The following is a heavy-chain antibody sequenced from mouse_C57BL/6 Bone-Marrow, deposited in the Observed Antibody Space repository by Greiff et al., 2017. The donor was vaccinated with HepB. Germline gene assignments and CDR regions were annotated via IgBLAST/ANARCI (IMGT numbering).Heavy chain of an antibody. J-gene: IGHJ4*01. CDR1: GYTFTGYW. Sequence: VQLQQSGAELMKPGASVKLSCKATGYTFTGYWIEWVKQRPGHGLEWIGEILPGSGSTYYNEKFKGKATFTAATSSNTAYMQLSSLTTEDSAIYYCALNAYSTFYAMSYWGQGTSVTVSS. CDR3: ALNAYSTFYAMSY. D-gene: IGHD5-1*01. V-gene: IGHV1-9*01. CDR2: ILPGSGST.